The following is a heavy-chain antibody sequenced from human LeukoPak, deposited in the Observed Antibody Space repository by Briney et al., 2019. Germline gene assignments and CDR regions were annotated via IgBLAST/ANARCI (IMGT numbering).Heavy chain of an antibody. CDR3: AKNGDRGAYCTGGTCYPYFYYYMDV. J-gene: IGHJ6*03. CDR2: INHDGSST. D-gene: IGHD2-15*01. Sequence: SGGSLRLSCATSGFTFSTFWMHWVRQAPGKGLVWVSRINHDGSSTKYADSVKGRFTISRDNSKNTLYLQMNSLRAEDTAIYYCAKNGDRGAYCTGGTCYPYFYYYMDVWGKGTTVTI. CDR1: GFTFSTFW. V-gene: IGHV3-74*03.